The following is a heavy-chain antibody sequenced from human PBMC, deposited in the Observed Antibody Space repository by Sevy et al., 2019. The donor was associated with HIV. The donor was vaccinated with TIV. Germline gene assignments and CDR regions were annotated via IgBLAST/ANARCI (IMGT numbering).Heavy chain of an antibody. V-gene: IGHV1-69*13. D-gene: IGHD3-3*01. CDR2: IIPIFGTA. Sequence: ASVKVSCKASGGTFSSYAISWVRQAPGQGLEWMGGIIPIFGTANYAQKFQGRVTITADESTSTAYMELSSLRSEDTAVYYCARGGDTIFGVVDTEDYFDYWGQGTLVTVSS. CDR1: GGTFSSYA. J-gene: IGHJ4*02. CDR3: ARGGDTIFGVVDTEDYFDY.